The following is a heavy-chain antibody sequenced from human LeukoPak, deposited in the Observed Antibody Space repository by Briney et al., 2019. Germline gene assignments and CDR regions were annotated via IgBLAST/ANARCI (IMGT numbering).Heavy chain of an antibody. D-gene: IGHD6-13*01. V-gene: IGHV1-69*04. CDR2: IIPNHGIA. CDR1: VCTLIFYV. J-gene: IGHJ4*02. CDR3: ARDPAATAGVAAAGSYYFDY. Sequence: GSSVKVSFLSSVCTLIFYVISWVRQAPGRGLEWVGRIIPNHGIATYAQNFHGRVTITADNSTSTDYMELSSLRSEDTAVYYCARDPAATAGVAAAGSYYFDYWGQGTLVTVSS.